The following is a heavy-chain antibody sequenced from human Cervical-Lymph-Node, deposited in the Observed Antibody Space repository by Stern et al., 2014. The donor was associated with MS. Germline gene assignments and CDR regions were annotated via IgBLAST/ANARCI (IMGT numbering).Heavy chain of an antibody. CDR1: GYTFTSYW. CDR2: IFPGGSDI. J-gene: IGHJ4*02. Sequence: EVQLVESGPEVKRPGESLKISCQASGYTFTSYWIGWVRQMPGKGLEWIAIIFPGGSDIRYSPSFQGQVPIPADKSSSPAYLQWNNLKAPDTAIYYCARQRYFDYWGQGTLVTVSS. CDR3: ARQRYFDY. V-gene: IGHV5-51*01.